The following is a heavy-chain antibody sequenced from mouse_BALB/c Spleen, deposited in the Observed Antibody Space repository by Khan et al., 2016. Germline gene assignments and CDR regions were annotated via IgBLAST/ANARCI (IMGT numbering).Heavy chain of an antibody. Sequence: QVQLQQPGPGLVQPSQSLSITCTVSGFSLTNYGVHWIRQSPGKGLEWLGVIWSDGNTDYSEAFISRLSISKDNSTSQVFFKMNSLQPNDTAIYYCARNLHWYFDYWSQGTTLTVSS. V-gene: IGHV2-2*02. J-gene: IGHJ2*01. CDR1: GFSLTNYG. D-gene: IGHD4-1*01. CDR3: ARNLHWYFDY. CDR2: IWSDGNT.